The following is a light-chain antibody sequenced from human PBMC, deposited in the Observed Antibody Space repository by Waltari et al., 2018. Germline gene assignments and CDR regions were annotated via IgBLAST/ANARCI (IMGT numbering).Light chain of an antibody. V-gene: IGKV1-5*03. CDR3: QQYNESPYT. J-gene: IGKJ2*01. CDR1: QSISTW. CDR2: KAS. Sequence: DIQMTQSPSTLSASVGDRVTITCRASQSISTWLAWYQQIPGEAPKLLIYKASSLESGVPSRFSGSGSGTESTLTISSLRPDDFATYYCQQYNESPYTFGQGTKLEIK.